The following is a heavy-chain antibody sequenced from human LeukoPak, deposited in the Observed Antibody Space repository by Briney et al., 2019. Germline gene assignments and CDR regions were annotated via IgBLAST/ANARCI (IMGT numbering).Heavy chain of an antibody. CDR1: GFTFSNYG. J-gene: IGHJ2*01. CDR2: ISYDGSNQ. V-gene: IGHV3-30*18. CDR3: AKDRSGLNWYFDL. Sequence: GGSLRLSCAASGFTFSNYGMHWVRQAPGKGLEWVAIISYDGSNQYYTDSVKGRFTISRDNSKNTLYLQINSLRAEDTAVYFCAKDRSGLNWYFDLWGRGTLVTVSS. D-gene: IGHD6-19*01.